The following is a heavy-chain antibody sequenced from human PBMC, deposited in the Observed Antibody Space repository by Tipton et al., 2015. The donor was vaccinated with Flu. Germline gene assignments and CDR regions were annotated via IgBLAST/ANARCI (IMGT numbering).Heavy chain of an antibody. Sequence: TLSLTCAVSGSSIRSSNYYWGWIRQPPGKGLEWIGNTFHSGNTYHNPSLKSRVTISVDTSKNQFSLKLSSVTATDTAVYYCARRDFSNYVSEPKNWFNSWGRGTLVTVSS. J-gene: IGHJ5*01. D-gene: IGHD4-11*01. CDR2: TFHSGNT. CDR3: ARRDFSNYVSEPKNWFNS. CDR1: GSSIRSSNYY. V-gene: IGHV4-38-2*01.